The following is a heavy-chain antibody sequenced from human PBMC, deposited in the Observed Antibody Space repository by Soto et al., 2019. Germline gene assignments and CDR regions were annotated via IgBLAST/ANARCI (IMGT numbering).Heavy chain of an antibody. D-gene: IGHD3-22*01. CDR2: IYHSGST. Sequence: PSETLSLTCAVSGGSITSAAYTWSWVRQPPGKGLEWIGYIYHSGSTIYSPSLKSRVTISLDRSKNQFSLKLNSVTAADTAMYYCASGSSGDYGIFDYWGQGTLLTVSS. V-gene: IGHV4-30-2*01. CDR1: GGSITSAAYT. J-gene: IGHJ4*02. CDR3: ASGSSGDYGIFDY.